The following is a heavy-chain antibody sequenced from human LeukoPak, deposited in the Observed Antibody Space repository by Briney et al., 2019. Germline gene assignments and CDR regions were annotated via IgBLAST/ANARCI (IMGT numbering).Heavy chain of an antibody. D-gene: IGHD3-10*01. CDR3: ARCWDRGVIIACDPYFDY. V-gene: IGHV4-61*02. J-gene: IGHJ4*02. CDR1: GGSINSGSYH. CDR2: IYPSGST. Sequence: SQTLSLTCTVSGGSINSGSYHWTWIRQPAGKGLEWIGRIYPSGSTTYNPSLESRVTISVDTSKNQFSPKLSSVTAADTAVYYCARCWDRGVIIACDPYFDYWGQGTLVTVSS.